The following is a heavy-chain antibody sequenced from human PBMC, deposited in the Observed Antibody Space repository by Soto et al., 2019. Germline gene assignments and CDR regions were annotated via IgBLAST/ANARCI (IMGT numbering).Heavy chain of an antibody. CDR2: INPNSGGT. J-gene: IGHJ6*03. V-gene: IGHV1-2*04. D-gene: IGHD7-27*01. CDR1: GYTFTGYY. CDR3: ARGKLGREYYYYYMDV. Sequence: ASVKVSCKASGYTFTGYYMHWVRQAPGQGLEWMGWINPNSGGTNYAQKFQGWVTMTRDTSISTAYMELSRLRSDDTAVYYCARGKLGREYYYYYMDVWGKGTTVTVSS.